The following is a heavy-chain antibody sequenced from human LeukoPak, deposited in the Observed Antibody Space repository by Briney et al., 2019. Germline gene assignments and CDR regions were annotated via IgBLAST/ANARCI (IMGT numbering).Heavy chain of an antibody. CDR2: FDPEDGET. J-gene: IGHJ3*02. Sequence: ASVKVSCKVSGYTLTELSMHWVRQAPGKGLEWMGGFDPEDGETIYAQKFQGRVTMTEDTSTDTAYMELSSLRSEDTAVYYCARGSSGDTVAPDYGDADAFDIWGQGTMVTVSS. D-gene: IGHD4-17*01. CDR3: ARGSSGDTVAPDYGDADAFDI. CDR1: GYTLTELS. V-gene: IGHV1-24*01.